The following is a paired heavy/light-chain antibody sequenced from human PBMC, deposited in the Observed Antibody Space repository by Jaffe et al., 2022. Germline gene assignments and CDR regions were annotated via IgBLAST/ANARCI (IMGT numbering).Heavy chain of an antibody. J-gene: IGHJ4*02. CDR3: AREGTGGDPGLYHHPAELDH. CDR1: GFLFRSFE. D-gene: IGHD2-21*02. V-gene: IGHV3-48*03. Sequence: EVQLVESGGRLEQPGGSLRLSCAASGFLFRSFEINWVRQVPGKGLEWLAYISSTGNTIKYADSVKGRFTISRDNAKDLVFLQMNSLRVEDTAIYYCAREGTGGDPGLYHHPAELDHWGQGTLVTVSS. CDR2: ISSTGNTI.
Light chain of an antibody. CDR2: KAS. CDR1: QSIGGS. Sequence: DIQMTQSPSTLSASVGDRVTITCQASQSIGGSLAWYQQKPGKAPRLLMYKASTLASGVPSRFSGSGSGTDFTLTISSLQPDDFATYYCQQCDGYPYTFGLGTKLEV. J-gene: IGKJ2*01. V-gene: IGKV1-5*03. CDR3: QQCDGYPYT.